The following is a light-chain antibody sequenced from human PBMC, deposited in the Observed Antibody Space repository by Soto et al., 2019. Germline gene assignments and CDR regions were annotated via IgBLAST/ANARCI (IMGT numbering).Light chain of an antibody. V-gene: IGKV1-39*01. Sequence: DIQMTQSPSSLSASVGDSVTITCRASQSISSYLNWYQQKPGKAPKFLIYAASSLQSGVPSRFSGSGSGTNFTLTISSLQHEDFASYYCQQSYRTPLSFGGATKVDIK. CDR1: QSISSY. CDR3: QQSYRTPLS. CDR2: AAS. J-gene: IGKJ4*01.